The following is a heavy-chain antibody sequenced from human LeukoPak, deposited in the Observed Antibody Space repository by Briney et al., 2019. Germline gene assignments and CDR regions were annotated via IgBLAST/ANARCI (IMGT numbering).Heavy chain of an antibody. CDR2: ISYDGSNK. Sequence: PGRSLRLSCAASGFTFSSYGMHWVRQAPGKGLEWVAVISYDGSNKYYADSVKGRFTISRDNSKNTLYLQMNSLRAEDTAVYYCAKVTYYYDSSGYYADYWGQGTLVTVSS. CDR1: GFTFSSYG. D-gene: IGHD3-22*01. CDR3: AKVTYYYDSSGYYADY. J-gene: IGHJ4*02. V-gene: IGHV3-30*18.